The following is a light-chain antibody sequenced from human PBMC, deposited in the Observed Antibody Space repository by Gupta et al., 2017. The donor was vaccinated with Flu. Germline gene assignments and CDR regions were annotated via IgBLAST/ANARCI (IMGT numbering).Light chain of an antibody. Sequence: QSVLTQPPSVSGAPGQSVTISFPGSSSPIGAGYDVHLLQQLPGTAPQPLLYRNRNRLSGVPARFSGSKSGTSAAPAITGLQYEEEADYYCQAYDSSLSGSGVFGGGTKLTVL. CDR1: SSPIGAGYD. CDR2: RNR. CDR3: QAYDSSLSGSGV. J-gene: IGLJ3*02. V-gene: IGLV1-40*01.